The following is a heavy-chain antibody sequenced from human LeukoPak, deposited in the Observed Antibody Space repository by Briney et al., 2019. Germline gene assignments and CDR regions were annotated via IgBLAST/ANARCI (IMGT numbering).Heavy chain of an antibody. V-gene: IGHV3-74*01. CDR2: INSDGSST. CDR3: ARIAAAGTPKDY. J-gene: IGHJ4*02. CDR1: GSTFSSYW. D-gene: IGHD6-13*01. Sequence: PGGSLRLSCAASGSTFSSYWMHWVRQAPGKGLVWVSRINSDGSSTSYADSVKGRFTISRDNAKNTLYLQMNSLRAEDTAVYYCARIAAAGTPKDYWGQGTLVTVSS.